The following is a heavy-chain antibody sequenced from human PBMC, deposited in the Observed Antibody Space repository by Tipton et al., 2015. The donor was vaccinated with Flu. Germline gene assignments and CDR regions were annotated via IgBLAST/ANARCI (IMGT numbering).Heavy chain of an antibody. CDR1: GDSIGSRYY. CDR3: ARDPSLGMPDYLDF. Sequence: TLSLTCFVSGDSIGSRYYWNWVRQPPGKGLEWIGYIYNSEYTKYNPSLKSRVTISVDTSKKQFSLQLRSVTAADTAVYYCARDPSLGMPDYLDFWGQGTLVTASS. J-gene: IGHJ4*02. D-gene: IGHD2-2*01. CDR2: IYNSEYT. V-gene: IGHV4-59*12.